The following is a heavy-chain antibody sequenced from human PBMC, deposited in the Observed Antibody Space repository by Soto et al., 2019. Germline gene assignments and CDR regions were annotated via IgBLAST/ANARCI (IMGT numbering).Heavy chain of an antibody. V-gene: IGHV3-23*01. Sequence: EVHLLEYGGGLVQPGGSLRLSCVVSGSTFSSDDMSWVRQAPGRGLEWVSGNSDSGGSTYYADSVKGRFTISRDNAKNTLYLQMKSLRVEDTALYYCAKDGGWSLAVAGLFDYWGPGTQVTVSS. J-gene: IGHJ4*02. CDR1: GSTFSSDD. CDR3: AKDGGWSLAVAGLFDY. CDR2: NSDSGGST. D-gene: IGHD6-19*01.